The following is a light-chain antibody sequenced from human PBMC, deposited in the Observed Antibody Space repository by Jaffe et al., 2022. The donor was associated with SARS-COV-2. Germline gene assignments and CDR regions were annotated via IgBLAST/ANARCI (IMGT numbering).Light chain of an antibody. J-gene: IGKJ1*01. CDR1: QSISRS. CDR2: RAS. CDR3: QQYNTYPWT. V-gene: IGKV1-5*03. Sequence: DIQMTQSPSTLSASVGDRVTITCRASQSISRSLAWYQQKPGKAPKLLIYRASSLESGVPSRFSGSGSGTEFTLTISNLQPDDFATYYCQQYNTYPWTFGQGTKVEIK.